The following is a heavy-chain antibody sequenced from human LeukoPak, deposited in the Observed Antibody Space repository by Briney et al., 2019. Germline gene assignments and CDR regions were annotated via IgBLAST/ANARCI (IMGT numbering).Heavy chain of an antibody. CDR3: ARGRITMVRGIRFAAFDI. V-gene: IGHV1-2*06. CDR1: GYTFTGYY. CDR2: INPNSGGT. J-gene: IGHJ3*02. Sequence: ASVKVSCKASGYTFTGYYMHWVRQAPGQGLEWMGRINPNSGGTNYAQKFRGRVTMTRDTSISTAYMELSRLRSDDTAVYYCARGRITMVRGIRFAAFDIWGQGTMVTVSS. D-gene: IGHD3-10*01.